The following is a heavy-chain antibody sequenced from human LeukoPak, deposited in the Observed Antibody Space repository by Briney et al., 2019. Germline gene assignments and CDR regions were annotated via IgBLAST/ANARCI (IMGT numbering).Heavy chain of an antibody. Sequence: AASVKVSCKASGYTLTSYGIRWVRQAPGQGLEWMGWINTNTGNPTYAQGFTGRFVFSLDTSVSTAYLQISSLKAEDTAVYYCVTRDGVSDGFFNFDYWGQGTLVTVSS. V-gene: IGHV7-4-1*02. CDR2: INTNTGNP. D-gene: IGHD5-24*01. J-gene: IGHJ4*02. CDR3: VTRDGVSDGFFNFDY. CDR1: GYTLTSYG.